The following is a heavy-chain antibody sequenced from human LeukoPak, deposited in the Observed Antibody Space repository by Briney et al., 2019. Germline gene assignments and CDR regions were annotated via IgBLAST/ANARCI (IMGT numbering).Heavy chain of an antibody. CDR1: GGSISSYY. CDR2: IYYSGST. D-gene: IGHD3-22*01. CDR3: ARDALPYYDSSGYYKTHDAFDI. Sequence: SETLSLTCTVSGGSISSYYWSWIRQPPGKGLEWIGYIYYSGSTNYNPSLKSRVTISVDTSKNQFSLKMSSVTAADTAVYYCARDALPYYDSSGYYKTHDAFDIWGQGTTVTVSS. J-gene: IGHJ3*02. V-gene: IGHV4-59*01.